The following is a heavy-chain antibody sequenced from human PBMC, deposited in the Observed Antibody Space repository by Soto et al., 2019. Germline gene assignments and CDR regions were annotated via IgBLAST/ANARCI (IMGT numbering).Heavy chain of an antibody. J-gene: IGHJ6*02. CDR1: GFTFSSYS. V-gene: IGHV3-48*02. Sequence: EVQLVESGGGLVQPGGSLRLSCAASGFTFSSYSMNWVRQAPGKGLEWVSYISSSSSTIYYADSVKGRFTISGDNAKNSLYLQMNSLRDEDTAVYYCARDPRCSGGSCSLGMDVWGQGTTVTVSS. D-gene: IGHD2-15*01. CDR3: ARDPRCSGGSCSLGMDV. CDR2: ISSSSSTI.